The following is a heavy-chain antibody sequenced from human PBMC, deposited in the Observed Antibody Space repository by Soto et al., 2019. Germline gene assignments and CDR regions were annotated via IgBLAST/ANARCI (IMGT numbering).Heavy chain of an antibody. CDR3: ARPQVEDTAMVSLYYFDY. Sequence: QVQLVESGGGVVQPGRSLRLSCAASGFTFSSYAMHWVRQAPGKGLEWVAVISYDGSNKYYADSVKGRFTISRDNSKNTLYLQMNSLRAEDTAVHYCARPQVEDTAMVSLYYFDYWGQGTLVTVSS. J-gene: IGHJ4*02. CDR1: GFTFSSYA. CDR2: ISYDGSNK. V-gene: IGHV3-30-3*01. D-gene: IGHD5-18*01.